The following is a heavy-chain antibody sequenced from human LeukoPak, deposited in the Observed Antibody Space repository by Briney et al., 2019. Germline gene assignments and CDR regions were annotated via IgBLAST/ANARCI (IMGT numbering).Heavy chain of an antibody. J-gene: IGHJ4*02. V-gene: IGHV3-23*01. CDR1: GFTFSSYA. CDR2: ISTSGESA. Sequence: QPGGSLRLSCPVSGFTFSSYAMSWVRQAPGRGLEWVSVISTSGESAYYADSVKGRFTISRDNSKNTLYLQMNSLRAEDTAVYYCAKDRGSGYHYFDYWGQGTLVTVPS. CDR3: AKDRGSGYHYFDY. D-gene: IGHD3-22*01.